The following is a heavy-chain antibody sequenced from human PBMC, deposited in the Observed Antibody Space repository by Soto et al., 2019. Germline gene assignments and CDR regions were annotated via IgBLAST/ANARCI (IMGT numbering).Heavy chain of an antibody. Sequence: SETLSLTCTVSGGSISSSYWSWIRQPPGKGLEWIGYIYYSGSTNYNPSLKSRVTISVDTSKNQFSLKLSSVTAADTAVYYCARSITMIVELDYWGQGTLVTVSS. V-gene: IGHV4-59*08. CDR1: GGSISSSY. J-gene: IGHJ4*02. CDR2: IYYSGST. D-gene: IGHD3-22*01. CDR3: ARSITMIVELDY.